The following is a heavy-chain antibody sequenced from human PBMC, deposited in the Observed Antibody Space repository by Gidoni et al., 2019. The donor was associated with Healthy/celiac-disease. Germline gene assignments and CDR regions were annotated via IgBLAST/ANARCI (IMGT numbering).Heavy chain of an antibody. CDR3: AREAPSAGRYSGSHTPIFFDY. J-gene: IGHJ4*02. CDR2: ST. D-gene: IGHD1-26*01. Sequence: STYYNPSLKSRVTISVDTSKNQFSLKLSSVTAADTAVYYCAREAPSAGRYSGSHTPIFFDYWGQGTLVTVSS. V-gene: IGHV4-31*02.